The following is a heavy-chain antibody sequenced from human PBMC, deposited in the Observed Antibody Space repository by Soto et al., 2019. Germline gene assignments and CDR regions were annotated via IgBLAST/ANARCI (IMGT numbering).Heavy chain of an antibody. Sequence: EVQLLESGGNLVQPGGSLRLYCAASGFTFSNYAMSWVRQAPGKGLEWVSIISATGGSTHYADSVKGRVTISRDNSKNTLYLQMNKLRAEDTAVYYCARGGFFGAFDYWGQGTLVTVSS. D-gene: IGHD3-16*01. CDR3: ARGGFFGAFDY. J-gene: IGHJ4*02. CDR1: GFTFSNYA. CDR2: ISATGGST. V-gene: IGHV3-23*01.